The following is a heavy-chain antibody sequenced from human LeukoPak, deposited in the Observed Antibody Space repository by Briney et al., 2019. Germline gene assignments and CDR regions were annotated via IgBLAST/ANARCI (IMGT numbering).Heavy chain of an antibody. J-gene: IGHJ3*02. CDR3: ARISMVRGVIIAFDI. Sequence: GESLKISCKGSGYSFTSYWIGWVRQRPGKGLEWMGIIYPGDSDTRYSPSFQGQVTISADKSISTAYLQWSSLKASDTAMYYCARISMVRGVIIAFDIWGQGTMVTVSS. CDR2: IYPGDSDT. CDR1: GYSFTSYW. D-gene: IGHD3-10*01. V-gene: IGHV5-51*01.